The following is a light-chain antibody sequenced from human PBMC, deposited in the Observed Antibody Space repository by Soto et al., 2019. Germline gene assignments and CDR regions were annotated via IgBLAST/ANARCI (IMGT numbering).Light chain of an antibody. J-gene: IGKJ5*01. CDR3: QQSNSFPFT. CDR2: AAS. V-gene: IGKV1-12*02. Sequence: DIQMTQSPPSMSASVGDRVTITCRASQDISSWLAWYQQKPGKALELLIYAASTLQSGVPSRFSGSGSGTHFTLTISSLQPEDFATYYCQQSNSFPFTFGQGTRLEIK. CDR1: QDISSW.